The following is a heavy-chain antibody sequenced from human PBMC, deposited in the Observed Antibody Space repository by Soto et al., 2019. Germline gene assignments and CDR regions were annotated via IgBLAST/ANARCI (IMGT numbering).Heavy chain of an antibody. V-gene: IGHV4-59*08. J-gene: IGHJ6*03. CDR2: IYYSGST. Sequence: SETLSLTCTVSGGSISSYYWSWIRQPPGKGLEWIGYIYYSGSTNYNPSLKSRVTISVDTSKNQFSLKLSSVTAADTAVYYCARHGVLSRPEYSSSAITYYYYYMDVWGKGTTVTVSS. CDR3: ARHGVLSRPEYSSSAITYYYYYMDV. CDR1: GGSISSYY. D-gene: IGHD6-6*01.